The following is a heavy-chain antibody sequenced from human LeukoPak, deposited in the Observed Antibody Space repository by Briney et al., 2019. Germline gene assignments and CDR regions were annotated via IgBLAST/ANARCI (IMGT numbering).Heavy chain of an antibody. V-gene: IGHV3-7*03. CDR3: TRGDPDK. CDR1: GFIFNNYW. Sequence: GGSLRLSCAASGFIFNNYWMQWVRQAPGKGLEWVANINYGGNENYHVDSAKGRFSISRDNVRNSLYLQMNSLRAEDTAVYYCTRGDPDKWGQGTLVIVSS. D-gene: IGHD2-21*02. CDR2: INYGGNEN. J-gene: IGHJ4*02.